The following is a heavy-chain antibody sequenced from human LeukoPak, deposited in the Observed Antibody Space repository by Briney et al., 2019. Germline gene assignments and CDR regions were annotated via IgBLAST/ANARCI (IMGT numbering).Heavy chain of an antibody. D-gene: IGHD3-22*01. J-gene: IGHJ4*02. V-gene: IGHV4-59*08. CDR3: ARVEKIGNYYDSSMAFDY. CDR1: GGSISSYY. CDR2: IYYSGST. Sequence: SETLSLTCTVSGGSISSYYWSWIRQPPGKGLEWIGYIYYSGSTNYNPSLKSRVTISVDTSKNQFSLKLSSVTAADTAVYYCARVEKIGNYYDSSMAFDYWGQGTLVTVSS.